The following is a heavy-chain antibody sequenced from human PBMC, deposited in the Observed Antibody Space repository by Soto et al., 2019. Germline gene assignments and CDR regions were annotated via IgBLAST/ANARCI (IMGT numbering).Heavy chain of an antibody. Sequence: ASVKVSCKASGYTFTSYGISWVRQAPGQGLEWMGWISAYNGNTNYAQKLQGRVTMTTDTSTSTAYMDLRSLRSDDSAVYYCARDQITIFGVVTAPYYYYGMDVWGQGTTVTVSS. CDR3: ARDQITIFGVVTAPYYYYGMDV. J-gene: IGHJ6*02. CDR1: GYTFTSYG. V-gene: IGHV1-18*01. D-gene: IGHD3-3*01. CDR2: ISAYNGNT.